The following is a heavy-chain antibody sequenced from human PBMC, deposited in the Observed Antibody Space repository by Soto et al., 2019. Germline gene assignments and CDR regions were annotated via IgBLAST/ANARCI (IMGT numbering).Heavy chain of an antibody. D-gene: IGHD3-10*01. CDR1: GFTFNNFA. Sequence: EVQLMESGGALERPGGSLRLSCAASGFTFNNFAMIWVRQAPGKGLEWVSAISGSGSNTYYADSVKVRFTISRDNSKNTVSLQTSSLRFEAPAVYYCTTGEERNSHWYGKCARWGEGTQVTAS. CDR2: ISGSGSNT. J-gene: IGHJ4*02. CDR3: TTGEERNSHWYGKCAR. V-gene: IGHV3-23*01.